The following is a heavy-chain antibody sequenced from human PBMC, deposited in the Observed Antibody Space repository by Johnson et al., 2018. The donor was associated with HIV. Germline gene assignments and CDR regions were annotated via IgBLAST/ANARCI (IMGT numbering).Heavy chain of an antibody. CDR1: GFTFDDYA. Sequence: VQLVESGGVVVQPGGSLRLSCAASGFTFDDYAMHWVRQAPGKGLEWVSLISWAGGSTYYADSVKGRFSVSRDNSKKSLYLQMNSLRAEDTALYYCAKDSMNWNDETTDAFDIWGQGTMVTVSS. CDR2: ISWAGGST. D-gene: IGHD1-1*01. J-gene: IGHJ3*02. V-gene: IGHV3-43D*03. CDR3: AKDSMNWNDETTDAFDI.